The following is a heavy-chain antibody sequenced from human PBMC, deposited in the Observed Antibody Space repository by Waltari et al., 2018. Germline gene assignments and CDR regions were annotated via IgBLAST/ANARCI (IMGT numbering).Heavy chain of an antibody. CDR2: INTDGSGT. V-gene: IGHV3-74*01. Sequence: GQLVESGGDLVQRGGSLILSLAVSGFTFSSYWMHLVRQAPGKGLVWVSRINTDGSGTSYADSVKGRFTISRDNAKNTLYLQMNSLRAEDMAVYYCARDGGYCSGGNCYSGHFDYWGQGTLVTVSA. CDR3: ARDGGYCSGGNCYSGHFDY. J-gene: IGHJ4*02. CDR1: GFTFSSYW. D-gene: IGHD2-15*01.